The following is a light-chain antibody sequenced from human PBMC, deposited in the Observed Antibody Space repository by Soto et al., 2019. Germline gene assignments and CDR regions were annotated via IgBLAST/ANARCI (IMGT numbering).Light chain of an antibody. V-gene: IGKV3-20*01. J-gene: IGKJ5*01. CDR1: QSVSSSY. Sequence: EIVLTQSPGTLSLSPGERATLSCRASQSVSSSYLAWYQQKPGQAPRLLIYGASSRATGIPDRFSGSGSGTDFTLTISRLEPEDFAMYYCQQYGRSPLVTFGQWTRLEIK. CDR3: QQYGRSPLVT. CDR2: GAS.